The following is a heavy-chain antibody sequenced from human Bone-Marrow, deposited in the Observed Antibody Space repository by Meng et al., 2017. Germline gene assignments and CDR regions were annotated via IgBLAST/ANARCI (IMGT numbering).Heavy chain of an antibody. D-gene: IGHD2-21*02. CDR1: GYNFTSYA. Sequence: QWRLMRSGSALKHPGALVKVSCKASGYNFTSYAMNRVRQAPGQGLEWMGWINTNTGNPTYAQGFTGRFVFSLDTSVSTAYLQISSLKAEDTAVYYCARAYCGGDCYVSGWFDPWGQGTLVTVSS. J-gene: IGHJ5*02. CDR3: ARAYCGGDCYVSGWFDP. V-gene: IGHV7-4-1*02. CDR2: INTNTGNP.